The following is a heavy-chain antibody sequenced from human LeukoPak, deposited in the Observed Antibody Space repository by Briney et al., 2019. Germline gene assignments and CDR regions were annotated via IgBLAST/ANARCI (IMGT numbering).Heavy chain of an antibody. V-gene: IGHV1-2*02. CDR2: INPNSGGT. Sequence: ASVKVSCKASGYTFTGYYMHWVRQAPGQGLEWMGWINPNSGGTNYAQKFQGRVTMTTDTSTSTAYMELRSLRSDDTAVYYCARDLEPAAIPDYYYYYMDVWGKGTTVTVSS. D-gene: IGHD2-2*02. J-gene: IGHJ6*03. CDR3: ARDLEPAAIPDYYYYYMDV. CDR1: GYTFTGYY.